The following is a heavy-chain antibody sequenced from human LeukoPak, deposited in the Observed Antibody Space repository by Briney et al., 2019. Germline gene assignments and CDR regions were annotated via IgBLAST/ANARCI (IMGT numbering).Heavy chain of an antibody. CDR1: GFTFSSYG. J-gene: IGHJ4*02. D-gene: IGHD1-26*01. Sequence: PGGSLRLSCAASGFTFSSYGMHWVRQAPGKGLEWVAVISYDGSNKYYADSVKGRFTISRDNSKNTLYLQMNSLRAEDTAVYYCAKDPRGSLDYWGQGTLVTVSS. CDR3: AKDPRGSLDY. CDR2: ISYDGSNK. V-gene: IGHV3-30*18.